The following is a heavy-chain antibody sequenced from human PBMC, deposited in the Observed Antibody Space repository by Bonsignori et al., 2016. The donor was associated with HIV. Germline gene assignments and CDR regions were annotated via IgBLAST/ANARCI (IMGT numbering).Heavy chain of an antibody. V-gene: IGHV4-30-2*01. CDR1: WLHQQWNLL. J-gene: IGHJ6*03. D-gene: IGHD4-11*01. CDR2: FYQSGGT. CDR3: ARGVTPDYYYYMDV. Sequence: QLQLQESGLRTGEAFTDPVPHLRCLWWLHQQWNLLLELGSGQPPGKGLEWIGYFYQSGGTYYNPSLMSRVTISVDRSKNQFSLTLSSVTAADTAVYYCARGVTPDYYYYMDVWGQGTTVTVSS.